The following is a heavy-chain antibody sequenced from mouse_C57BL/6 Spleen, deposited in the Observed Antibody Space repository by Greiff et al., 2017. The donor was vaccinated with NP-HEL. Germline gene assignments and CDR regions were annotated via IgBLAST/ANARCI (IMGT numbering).Heavy chain of an antibody. CDR3: ARDSNYDY. J-gene: IGHJ2*01. Sequence: VHLVESGAELARPGASVKMSCKASGYTFTSYTMHWVKQRPGQGLEWIGYINPSSGYTKYNQKFKDKATLTADKSSSTAYMQLSSLTSEDSAVYYCARDSNYDYWGQGTTLTVSS. CDR1: GYTFTSYT. V-gene: IGHV1-4*01. D-gene: IGHD2-5*01. CDR2: INPSSGYT.